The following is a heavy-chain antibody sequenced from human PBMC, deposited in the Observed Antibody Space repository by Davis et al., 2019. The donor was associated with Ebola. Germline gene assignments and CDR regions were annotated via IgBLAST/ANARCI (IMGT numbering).Heavy chain of an antibody. CDR2: ISAYNGNT. D-gene: IGHD6-6*01. CDR3: ARDYSSSPWDY. Sequence: AASVKVSCKASGYTFTGYYMHWVRQAPGQGLEWMGWISAYNGNTNYAQKLQGRVTMTTDTSTSTAYMELRSLRSDDTAVYYCARDYSSSPWDYWGQGTLVTVSS. CDR1: GYTFTGYY. V-gene: IGHV1-18*04. J-gene: IGHJ4*02.